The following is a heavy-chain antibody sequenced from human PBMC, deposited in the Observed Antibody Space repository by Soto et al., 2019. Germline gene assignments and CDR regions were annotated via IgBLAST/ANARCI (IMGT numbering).Heavy chain of an antibody. Sequence: SETLSLTCAVSGDSVSNDNYYWSWIRQPPGKGLDWIGYIYYSGTTNYNSYLKSRLSLSVDMSKNQFSLKLASVTAADTAVYFCARSQRGRTAFTFDYWGQGALVTVSS. CDR3: ARSQRGRTAFTFDY. J-gene: IGHJ4*02. CDR1: GDSVSNDNYY. D-gene: IGHD3-16*01. V-gene: IGHV4-61*01. CDR2: IYYSGTT.